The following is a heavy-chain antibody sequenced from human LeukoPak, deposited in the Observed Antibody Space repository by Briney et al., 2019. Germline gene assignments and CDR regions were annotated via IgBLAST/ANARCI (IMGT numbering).Heavy chain of an antibody. CDR2: INAGNGNT. V-gene: IGHV1-3*01. CDR3: APGSSGYTLDY. J-gene: IGHJ4*02. Sequence: GGSLRLSCAASGFTFTSYAMHWVRQAPGQRLEWMGWINAGNGNTKYSQKFQGRVTITRDTSASTAYMELSSLRSEDTAVYYCAPGSSGYTLDYWGQGTLVTVSS. CDR1: GFTFTSYA. D-gene: IGHD3-22*01.